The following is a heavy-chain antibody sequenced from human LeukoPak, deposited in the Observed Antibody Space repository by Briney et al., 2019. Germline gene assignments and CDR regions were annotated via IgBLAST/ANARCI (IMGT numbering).Heavy chain of an antibody. J-gene: IGHJ4*02. V-gene: IGHV4-4*07. D-gene: IGHD3-22*01. CDR2: IYTSGSI. Sequence: PSETLSLTCSVAGDSIRNYFWRWVRQPAGKGLEWIGRIYTSGSIDYKPSLRSRVTMSVDTSRNQFSLKLTSVPAADTAVYYCVRESKTYDGSCYYHDYWGQGTLVTVSS. CDR3: VRESKTYDGSCYYHDY. CDR1: GDSIRNYF.